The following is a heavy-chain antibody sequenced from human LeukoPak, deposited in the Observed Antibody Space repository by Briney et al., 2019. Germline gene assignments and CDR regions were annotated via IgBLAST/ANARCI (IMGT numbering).Heavy chain of an antibody. CDR2: IYYSGST. V-gene: IGHV4-39*07. CDR1: GGSISSSSYY. J-gene: IGHJ5*02. Sequence: SETLSLTCTVSGGSISSSSYYWGWIRQPPGKGLEWIGSIYYSGSTYYNPSLKSRVTISVDTSKNQFSLKLSSVTAADTAVYYCARRYCSSTSCGWFDPWGQRTLVTVSS. CDR3: ARRYCSSTSCGWFDP. D-gene: IGHD2-2*01.